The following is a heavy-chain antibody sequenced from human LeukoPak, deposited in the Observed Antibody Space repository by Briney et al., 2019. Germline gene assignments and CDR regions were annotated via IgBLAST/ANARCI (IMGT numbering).Heavy chain of an antibody. CDR3: ARDSGTIKVKGYFDY. Sequence: ASVKVSCKASGGTFSSYTISWVRQAPGQGLEWMGRIIPILGIANYAQKFQGRVTITTDESTSTAYMELSSLRSEDTAVYYCARDSGTIKVKGYFDYWGQGTLVTVSS. CDR2: IIPILGIA. CDR1: GGTFSSYT. V-gene: IGHV1-69*16. J-gene: IGHJ4*02. D-gene: IGHD5-24*01.